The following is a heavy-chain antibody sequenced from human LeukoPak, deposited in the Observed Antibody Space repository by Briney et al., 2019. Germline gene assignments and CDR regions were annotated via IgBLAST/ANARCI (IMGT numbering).Heavy chain of an antibody. CDR3: ARDGYFFAMDV. CDR1: GFMFSSNW. CDR2: IKEDGTET. Sequence: GGSLRLSCAASGFMFSSNWMSWVRLAPGKGLEWVANIKEDGTETYYVDSVRGRFTVSRDNARESLLLEMSRLRAEDTAVYYCARDGYFFAMDVWGQGTTVTVSS. V-gene: IGHV3-7*03. J-gene: IGHJ6*02. D-gene: IGHD2-2*03.